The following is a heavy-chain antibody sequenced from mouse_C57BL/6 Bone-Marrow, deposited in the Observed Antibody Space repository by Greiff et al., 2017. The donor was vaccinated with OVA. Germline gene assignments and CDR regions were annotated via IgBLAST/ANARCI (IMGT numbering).Heavy chain of an antibody. D-gene: IGHD2-3*01. Sequence: EVQLQQSGPELVKPGASVKISCKASGYTFTDYYMNWVKQSHGKSLEWIGDINPNNGGTSYNQKFKGKATLTVDKSSSTAYMELRSLTSEDSAVDYCARGYDGYWAWFAYWGQGTLVTVSA. CDR2: INPNNGGT. CDR3: ARGYDGYWAWFAY. CDR1: GYTFTDYY. V-gene: IGHV1-26*01. J-gene: IGHJ3*01.